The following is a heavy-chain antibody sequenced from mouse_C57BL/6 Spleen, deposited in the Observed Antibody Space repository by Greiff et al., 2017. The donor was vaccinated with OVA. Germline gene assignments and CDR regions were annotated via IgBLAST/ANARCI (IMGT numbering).Heavy chain of an antibody. D-gene: IGHD1-1*01. CDR3: VRDADYYGSSYDAMDY. J-gene: IGHJ4*01. V-gene: IGHV10-3*01. CDR1: GFTFNTYA. Sequence: EVNLVESGGGLVQPKGSLKLSCAASGFTFNTYAMHWVRQAPGKGLEWVARIRSKSSNYATYYADSVKDRFTISRDDSQSMLYLQMNNLKTEDTAMYYCVRDADYYGSSYDAMDYWGQGTSVTVSS. CDR2: IRSKSSNYAT.